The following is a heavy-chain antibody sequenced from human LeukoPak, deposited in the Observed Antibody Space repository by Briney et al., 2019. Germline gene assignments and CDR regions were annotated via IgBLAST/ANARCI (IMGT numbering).Heavy chain of an antibody. CDR1: GGSLSSTRYY. CDR2: IYYSGNT. Sequence: SETLSLTCTVSGGSLSSTRYYWGWIRQPPGKGLEWIGSIYYSGNTYYNPSLKSRVTISVDTSKNQFSLKLSSVIAADTAVYYCASYPKYYGSEGWVAFDIWGQGTMVTVSS. V-gene: IGHV4-39*07. D-gene: IGHD3-10*01. CDR3: ASYPKYYGSEGWVAFDI. J-gene: IGHJ3*02.